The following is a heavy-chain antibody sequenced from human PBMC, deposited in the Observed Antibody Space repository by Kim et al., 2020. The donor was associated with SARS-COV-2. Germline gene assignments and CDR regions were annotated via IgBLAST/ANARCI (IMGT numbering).Heavy chain of an antibody. CDR1: GFTFSSYA. Sequence: GGSLRLSCAASGFTFSSYAMSWVRQAPGKGLEWVSAISGSGGSTYYADSVKGRFTIPRDNSKNTLYLQMNSLRAEDTAVYYCAKNGQLADIEATIMMGYYYYLGRDLGGQGTALPVPS. CDR3: AKNGQLADIEATIMMGYYYYLGRDL. D-gene: IGHD5-12*01. J-gene: IGHJ6*02. V-gene: IGHV3-23*01. CDR2: ISGSGGST.